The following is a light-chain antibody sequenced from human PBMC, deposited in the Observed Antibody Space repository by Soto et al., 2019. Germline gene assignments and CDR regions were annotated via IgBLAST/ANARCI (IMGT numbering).Light chain of an antibody. J-gene: IGKJ5*01. CDR2: DAS. V-gene: IGKV1-33*01. Sequence: IKMTQSPSSLSASVGDRVTITCQASQDISKNLNWYQQKPGQAPKLLIYDASSLQTGVPSRFSGSGSATHFTFTISSLQPEDIATYYCQQYDNILPITFVQGTRLEIK. CDR3: QQYDNILPIT. CDR1: QDISKN.